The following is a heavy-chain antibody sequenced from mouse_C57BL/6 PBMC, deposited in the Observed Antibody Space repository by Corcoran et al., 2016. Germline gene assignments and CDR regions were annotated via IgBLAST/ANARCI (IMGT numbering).Heavy chain of an antibody. Sequence: EVQLQQSGPELVKPGASVKISCKASGYTFTDYYMNWVKQSHGKSLEWIGDINPNNGGTSYNQKFKGKATLTVDKSSSTAYMELRSLTSEDSAVYYCASPRNPFAYWGQGTLFTVSA. J-gene: IGHJ3*01. D-gene: IGHD2-1*01. CDR3: ASPRNPFAY. CDR2: INPNNGGT. V-gene: IGHV1-26*01. CDR1: GYTFTDYY.